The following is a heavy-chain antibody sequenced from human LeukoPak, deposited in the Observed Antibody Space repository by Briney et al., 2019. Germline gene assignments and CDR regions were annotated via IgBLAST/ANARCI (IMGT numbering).Heavy chain of an antibody. D-gene: IGHD3-10*01. CDR1: GFTFNTYS. Sequence: GGSLRLSCEASGFTFNTYSMNWARQAPGKGLEWVSSIDSSGGYMFYADSVKGRFTISRDISKNTLYLQMNSLRAEDTAVYYCARVLSGRGSLYDYYYYMDVWGKGTTVTISS. CDR2: IDSSGGYM. CDR3: ARVLSGRGSLYDYYYYMDV. J-gene: IGHJ6*03. V-gene: IGHV3-21*04.